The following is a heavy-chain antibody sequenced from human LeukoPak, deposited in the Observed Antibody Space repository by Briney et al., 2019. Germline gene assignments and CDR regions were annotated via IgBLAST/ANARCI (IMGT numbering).Heavy chain of an antibody. CDR2: IKQDGRAT. V-gene: IGHV3-7*05. CDR1: GLIFGSYW. Sequence: RGGSQKLSCAASGLIFGSYWTYWVRHAPGEGREWVANIKQDGRATNHMDCVKGRYTISRDNAKHSLYLQMNSQRAEGTGVYDCARDGGYTADHWGQGTLVTVSS. CDR3: ARDGGYTADH. J-gene: IGHJ4*02. D-gene: IGHD6-13*01.